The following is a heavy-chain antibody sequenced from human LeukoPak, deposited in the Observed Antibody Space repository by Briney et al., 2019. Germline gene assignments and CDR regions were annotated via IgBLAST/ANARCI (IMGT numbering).Heavy chain of an antibody. CDR1: GFTFSSYS. D-gene: IGHD3-10*01. Sequence: GGSLRLSCAASGFTFSSYSIDWVRQAPGKGLEWVSAISGSGGSTYYADSVKGRFTISRDNSKNTLYLQMNSLRAEDTAVYYCAKDRYYYGSGSYLVYWGQGTLVTVSS. CDR2: ISGSGGST. V-gene: IGHV3-23*01. CDR3: AKDRYYYGSGSYLVY. J-gene: IGHJ4*02.